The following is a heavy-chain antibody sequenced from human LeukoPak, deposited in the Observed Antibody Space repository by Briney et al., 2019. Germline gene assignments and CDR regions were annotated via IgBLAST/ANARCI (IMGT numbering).Heavy chain of an antibody. CDR1: GFTFDDYA. V-gene: IGHV3-9*01. CDR2: ISWNSGSI. J-gene: IGHJ3*02. CDR3: AKERGSYDAFDI. Sequence: GGSLRLSCAASGFTFDDYAMHWVRQAPGKGLEWVSGISWNSGSIGYADSVKGRFTISRDNSKNTLYLQMNSLRAEDTAVYYCAKERGSYDAFDIWGQGTMVTVSS. D-gene: IGHD1-26*01.